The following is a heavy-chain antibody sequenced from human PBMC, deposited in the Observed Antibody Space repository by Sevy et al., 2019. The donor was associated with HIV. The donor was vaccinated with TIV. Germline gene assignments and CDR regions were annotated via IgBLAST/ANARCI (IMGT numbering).Heavy chain of an antibody. V-gene: IGHV3-21*01. J-gene: IGHJ3*02. Sequence: GGSLRLSCAASGFSCSSYPMNWVRQAPGKGLEWVSSISGSINYIYYADSLRGRFTMSRDNAKNSLYLQMNSLRAEDMAVSYCARPYGSGSWEAFDIWGQGTMVTVSS. D-gene: IGHD3-10*01. CDR2: ISGSINYI. CDR3: ARPYGSGSWEAFDI. CDR1: GFSCSSYP.